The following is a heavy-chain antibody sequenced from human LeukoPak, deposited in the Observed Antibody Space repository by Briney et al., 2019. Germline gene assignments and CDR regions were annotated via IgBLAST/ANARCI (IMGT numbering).Heavy chain of an antibody. D-gene: IGHD6-19*01. CDR3: AREGGGYPCGNGWQFDF. CDR1: GYSFSSYV. Sequence: GASVKVSCKASGYSFSSYVLNWVRQSPGQGLEWMGWINTKTGNPTYAQDFTGRFVFSLDTSVSTAYLEINSLKAEDTAVYYCAREGGGYPCGNGWQFDFWGQGSLVTVSS. J-gene: IGHJ4*02. CDR2: INTKTGNP. V-gene: IGHV7-4-1*02.